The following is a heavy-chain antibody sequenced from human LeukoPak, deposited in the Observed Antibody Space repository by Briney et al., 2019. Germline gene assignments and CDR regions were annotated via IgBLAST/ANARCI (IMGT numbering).Heavy chain of an antibody. CDR1: GFTFSSYG. J-gene: IGHJ5*02. D-gene: IGHD3-9*01. CDR3: ANGPTYYDILSPFDP. Sequence: PGGSLRLSCAASGFTFSSYGMHWVRQAPGKGLEWVAFIRYDGSNKYYADSVKGRFTISRDNSKNTLYLQMNGLRAEDTAVYYCANGPTYYDILSPFDPWGQGTLVTVSS. V-gene: IGHV3-30*02. CDR2: IRYDGSNK.